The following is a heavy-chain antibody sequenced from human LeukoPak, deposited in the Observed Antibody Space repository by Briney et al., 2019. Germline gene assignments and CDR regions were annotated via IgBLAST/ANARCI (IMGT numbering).Heavy chain of an antibody. J-gene: IGHJ4*02. Sequence: SVKVSCKASGDTFTTYAIIWVRQAPGQGLEWMGGIIPMFDTPNYAQRLQGRVTITADKSTKTAYMELTSLRSDDTAVYYCARSTPLRYFDWLWGQGTLVTVSS. CDR1: GDTFTTYA. V-gene: IGHV1-69*06. CDR2: IIPMFDTP. D-gene: IGHD3-9*01. CDR3: ARSTPLRYFDWL.